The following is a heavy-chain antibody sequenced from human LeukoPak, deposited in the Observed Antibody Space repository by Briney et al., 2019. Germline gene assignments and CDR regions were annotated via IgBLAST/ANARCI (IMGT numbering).Heavy chain of an antibody. Sequence: GGSLRLSCSASGLSFSSYWGHWIRQAPGKELMWVARINADGSSISYVASVKGRFTIYRDNAENTLDLQMKSLRAEDTAVYYCVTLRTAVNQGAFDIWGQGTMVSVPS. CDR2: INADGSSI. D-gene: IGHD4-17*01. V-gene: IGHV3-74*01. CDR1: GLSFSSYW. J-gene: IGHJ3*02. CDR3: VTLRTAVNQGAFDI.